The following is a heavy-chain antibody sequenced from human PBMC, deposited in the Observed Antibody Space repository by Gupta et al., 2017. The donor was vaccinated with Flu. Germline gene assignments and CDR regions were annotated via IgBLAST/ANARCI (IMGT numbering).Heavy chain of an antibody. CDR1: GFSLATSGLG. Sequence: QITLKESGPTLVTPTQTLTLTCTFSGFSLATSGLGVGLIRQPPGKALEWLGFIYWDDDKRYSPSLRSRLTITKDTSNNQVVLIMTNMDPVDTATYYCANSPPGNYPSTWYRNWLDPWGQGTLVTGSA. V-gene: IGHV2-5*02. CDR3: ANSPPGNYPSTWYRNWLDP. CDR2: IYWDDDK. D-gene: IGHD6-13*01. J-gene: IGHJ5*02.